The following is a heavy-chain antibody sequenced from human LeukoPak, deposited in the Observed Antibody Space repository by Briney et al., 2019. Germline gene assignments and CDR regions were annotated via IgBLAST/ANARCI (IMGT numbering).Heavy chain of an antibody. J-gene: IGHJ3*02. V-gene: IGHV3-21*04. CDR1: GFTFSSYS. CDR2: ISSSSSYI. CDR3: VHSGLDAFDI. D-gene: IGHD1-26*01. Sequence: PGGSLRLSCAASGFTFSSYSMNWVRQAPGKGLEWVSSISSSSSYIYYADSVKGRFTISRDNSKNTLYLQMNSLRAEDTAVYYCVHSGLDAFDIWGQGTMVTVSS.